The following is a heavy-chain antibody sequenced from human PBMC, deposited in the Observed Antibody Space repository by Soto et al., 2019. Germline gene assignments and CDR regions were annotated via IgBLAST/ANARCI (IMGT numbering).Heavy chain of an antibody. CDR1: GGSFRGYY. Sequence: SETLSVTCAVYGGSFRGYYWRWIRQPPGKGLEWIGEINHSGSTNYNPSLKSRVTISVDTSKNQSSLKLSSVTAADTAVYYCARITMIAVDDLDYWGQGTLVPVSS. V-gene: IGHV4-34*01. CDR2: INHSGST. D-gene: IGHD3-22*01. CDR3: ARITMIAVDDLDY. J-gene: IGHJ4*02.